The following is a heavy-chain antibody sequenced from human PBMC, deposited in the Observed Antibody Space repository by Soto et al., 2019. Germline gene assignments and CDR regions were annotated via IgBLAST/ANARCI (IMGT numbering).Heavy chain of an antibody. CDR3: ARIGQGHGYYFDY. D-gene: IGHD3-10*01. CDR2: INHSGST. Sequence: PSETLSLTCAVYGGSFSGYYWSWIRQPPGKGLEWIGEINHSGSTNYNPSLKSRVTISVDTSKNQFSLKLSSVTAADTAVYYCARIGQGHGYYFDYWGQGTQVTVSS. J-gene: IGHJ4*02. V-gene: IGHV4-34*01. CDR1: GGSFSGYY.